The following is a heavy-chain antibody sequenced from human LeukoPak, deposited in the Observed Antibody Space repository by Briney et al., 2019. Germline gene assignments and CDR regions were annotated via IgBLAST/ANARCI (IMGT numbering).Heavy chain of an antibody. V-gene: IGHV1-69*01. CDR3: ARDPLDIVVVPAAESGDY. J-gene: IGHJ4*02. Sequence: SVKVSCKASGGTFSSYAISWVRQAPGQGLEWMGGIIPIFGTANYAQKFQGRVTITADESTSTAYMELSSLRSEDTAVYYCARDPLDIVVVPAAESGDYWGQGTLVIVSS. CDR2: IIPIFGTA. CDR1: GGTFSSYA. D-gene: IGHD2-2*01.